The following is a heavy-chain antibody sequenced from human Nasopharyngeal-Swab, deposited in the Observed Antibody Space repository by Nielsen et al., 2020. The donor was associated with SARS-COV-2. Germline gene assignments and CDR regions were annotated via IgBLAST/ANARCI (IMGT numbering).Heavy chain of an antibody. CDR2: IYTSGST. J-gene: IGHJ6*03. CDR3: ARDGHRNYDYYYMDV. CDR1: GGSISSGSYY. Sequence: SETLSLTCTVSGGSISSGSYYWRWIRQPAGKGLEWIGRIYTSGSTNYNPSLKRRVTISVDTSKNQFSLKLSSVTAADTAVYYCARDGHRNYDYYYMDVWGKGTTVTVSS. D-gene: IGHD2-21*02. V-gene: IGHV4-61*02.